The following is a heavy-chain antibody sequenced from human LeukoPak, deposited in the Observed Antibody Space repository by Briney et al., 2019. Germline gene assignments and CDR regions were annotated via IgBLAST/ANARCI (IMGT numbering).Heavy chain of an antibody. D-gene: IGHD3-10*01. CDR1: GGTFISYA. V-gene: IGHV1-69*01. CDR3: ARPHSYYGSGSHLYYYYYGMDV. J-gene: IGHJ6*02. CDR2: IIPIFGTA. Sequence: SVNVSFKASGGTFISYAISWVRQAPGQGLEWMGGIIPIFGTANYAQKFQGRVTITADESTSTAYMELSSLRSEDTAVYYCARPHSYYGSGSHLYYYYYGMDVWGQGTTVTVSS.